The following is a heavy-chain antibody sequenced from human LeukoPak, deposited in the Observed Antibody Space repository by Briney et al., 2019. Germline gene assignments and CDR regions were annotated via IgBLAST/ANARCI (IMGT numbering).Heavy chain of an antibody. CDR2: ISYDGSNK. J-gene: IGHJ4*02. V-gene: IGHV3-30*03. CDR3: AREFGGYSYGSPFDY. Sequence: PGGSLRLSCAASGFTFSSYGMSWVRQAPGKGLEWVAVISYDGSNKYYADSVKGRFTISRDNAKNSLYLQMNSLRAEDTAVYYCAREFGGYSYGSPFDYWGQGTLVTVSS. D-gene: IGHD5-18*01. CDR1: GFTFSSYG.